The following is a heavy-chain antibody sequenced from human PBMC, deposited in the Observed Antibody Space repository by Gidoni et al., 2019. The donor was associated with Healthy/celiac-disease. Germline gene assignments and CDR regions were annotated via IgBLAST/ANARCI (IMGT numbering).Heavy chain of an antibody. V-gene: IGHV3-13*01. J-gene: IGHJ3*02. CDR3: ARSGSRQASAFDI. CDR2: IGTAGDT. D-gene: IGHD3-10*01. CDR1: GFTFSSYD. Sequence: EVQLVESGGGLVQPGGSLRLSCAASGFTFSSYDMHWVRQATGKGLEWVSAIGTAGDTYYPGSVKGRFTISRENAKNSLYLQMNSLRAGDTAVYYCARSGSRQASAFDIWGQGTMVTVSS.